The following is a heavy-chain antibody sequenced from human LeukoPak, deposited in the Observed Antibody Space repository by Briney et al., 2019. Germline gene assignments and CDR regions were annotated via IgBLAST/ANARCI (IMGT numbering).Heavy chain of an antibody. CDR2: INHSGST. Sequence: PSETLSLTCAVYGGSFSGYYWSWIRQPPGKGLEWIGEINHSGSTNYNPSLKSRGTISVDTYKKQCSLKLSSVPAPDTAVYYCARHTPVSRWFAPWGQGTLVTVSS. D-gene: IGHD2-15*01. CDR3: ARHTPVSRWFAP. CDR1: GGSFSGYY. J-gene: IGHJ5*02. V-gene: IGHV4-34*01.